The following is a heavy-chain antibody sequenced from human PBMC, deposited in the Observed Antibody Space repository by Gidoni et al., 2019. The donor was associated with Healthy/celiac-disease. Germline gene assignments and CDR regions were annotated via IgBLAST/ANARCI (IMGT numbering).Heavy chain of an antibody. V-gene: IGHV3-48*03. CDR3: ARDLSYYYDSSGYYLDAFDI. CDR1: GFTFSRYE. CDR2: ISSSGSTI. J-gene: IGHJ3*02. Sequence: EVQLVESGGGLVQPGGSLRLSCAASGFTFSRYEMNWVRQAPGKGLEWVSYISSSGSTIYYADSVKGRFTISRDNAKNSLYLQMNSLRAEDTAVYYCARDLSYYYDSSGYYLDAFDIWGQGTMVTVSS. D-gene: IGHD3-22*01.